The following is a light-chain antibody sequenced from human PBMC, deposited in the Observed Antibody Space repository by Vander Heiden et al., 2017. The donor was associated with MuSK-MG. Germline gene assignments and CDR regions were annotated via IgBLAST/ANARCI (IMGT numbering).Light chain of an antibody. V-gene: IGLV3-1*01. CDR3: QAWDSSTGV. CDR2: QDI. CDR1: KLGDKY. J-gene: IGLJ3*02. Sequence: SYELTQPPSVSVSPGQTASITCSGDKLGDKYASWYQQRPGQSPVLVIYQDIKRPSGIPERFSGSNSGNTATLTISGTQATDEADYYCQAWDSSTGVFGGGTKLTVL.